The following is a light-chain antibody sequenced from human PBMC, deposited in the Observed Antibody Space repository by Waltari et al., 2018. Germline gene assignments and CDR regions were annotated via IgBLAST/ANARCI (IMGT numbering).Light chain of an antibody. J-gene: IGKJ2*01. CDR3: QQYNDWPLYT. CDR2: CAS. V-gene: IGKV3-15*01. Sequence: IVMTQSPATLSVSPGERATLSCRASQSVGGSLAWYQQKPGQAPRLLIYCASTWVTGLPARFSGSGSETEFTLTISSVQAEDFAVYYCQQYNDWPLYTFGQGTKLEIK. CDR1: QSVGGS.